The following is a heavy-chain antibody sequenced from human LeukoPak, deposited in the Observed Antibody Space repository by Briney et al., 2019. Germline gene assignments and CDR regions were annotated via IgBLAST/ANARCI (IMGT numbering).Heavy chain of an antibody. Sequence: GGSLRLSCAASGFTFSSYWMSWVRQAPGKGLEWVANIKQDGSEKYYVDSVKGRFTISRDNAKNSLYLQMNSLRAEDTAVCYCARVYGSYGDAFDIWGQGTMVTVSS. J-gene: IGHJ3*02. CDR3: ARVYGSYGDAFDI. V-gene: IGHV3-7*01. CDR2: IKQDGSEK. CDR1: GFTFSSYW. D-gene: IGHD1-26*01.